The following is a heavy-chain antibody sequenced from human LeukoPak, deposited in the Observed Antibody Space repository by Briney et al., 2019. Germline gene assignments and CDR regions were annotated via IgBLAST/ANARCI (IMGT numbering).Heavy chain of an antibody. D-gene: IGHD4-11*01. CDR1: GYTFTSYG. Sequence: GASVKVSCKASGYTFTSYGISWVRQAPGQGLEWMGWISAYNGNTNYAQKLQGRVTMTTDTSTSTAYMELRSLRSDDTAVYCCARDVRLSVTTVTSFVYWGQGTLVTVSS. CDR2: ISAYNGNT. CDR3: ARDVRLSVTTVTSFVY. J-gene: IGHJ4*02. V-gene: IGHV1-18*01.